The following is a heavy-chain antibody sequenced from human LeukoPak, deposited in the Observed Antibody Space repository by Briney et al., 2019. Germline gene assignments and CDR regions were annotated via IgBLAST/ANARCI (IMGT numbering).Heavy chain of an antibody. CDR1: GYTFTSYY. D-gene: IGHD3-22*01. J-gene: IGHJ3*02. CDR3: AKSNGYGLIDI. V-gene: IGHV1-46*01. Sequence: ASVKVSCKASGYTFTSYYIHWVRQAPGQGLEWMGIIIPSAGRTNYAQKFRGRVSTTTDMSTSTVYMELSSLRSEDTAVYYCAKSNGYGLIDIWGQGTMVTVSS. CDR2: IIPSAGRT.